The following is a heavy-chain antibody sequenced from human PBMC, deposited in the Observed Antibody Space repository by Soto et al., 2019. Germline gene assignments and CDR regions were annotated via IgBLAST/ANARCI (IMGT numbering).Heavy chain of an antibody. Sequence: GGSLRLSCAASGFTFSGYAMHWVRQAPGKGLEWVAVISYDGSNKYYADSVKGRFTISRDNSKNTLYLQMNSLRAEDTAVYYCARAPIVVVTERGDAFDIWGQGTMVTVSS. CDR1: GFTFSGYA. J-gene: IGHJ3*02. V-gene: IGHV3-30-3*01. CDR2: ISYDGSNK. D-gene: IGHD2-21*02. CDR3: ARAPIVVVTERGDAFDI.